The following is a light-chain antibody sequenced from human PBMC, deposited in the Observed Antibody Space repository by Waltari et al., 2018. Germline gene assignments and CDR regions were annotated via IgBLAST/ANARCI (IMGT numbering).Light chain of an antibody. Sequence: EIVLTQSPATLSVSPGERATLSCRASRTINSNLAWYQQQPGQAPRLLIYGASTRAIGIPARLRGSGSETEFTLTITSLQSEDFAVYFCQQYHKWPPYTFGQGTKLDI. CDR1: RTINSN. V-gene: IGKV3-15*01. CDR2: GAS. J-gene: IGKJ2*01. CDR3: QQYHKWPPYT.